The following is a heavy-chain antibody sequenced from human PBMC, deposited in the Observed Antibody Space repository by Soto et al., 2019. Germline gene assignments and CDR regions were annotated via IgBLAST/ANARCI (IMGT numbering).Heavy chain of an antibody. Sequence: GESLKISCKGSGYTLTNYWIGWVRQMPGKGLEWMGIIYPGDSDTKYTPSFQGQVTISADKSITTTYLRWTSLKASDTAIYYCAASIFYYGMDVWGQGTTVTVS. CDR2: IYPGDSDT. V-gene: IGHV5-51*01. J-gene: IGHJ6*02. CDR1: GYTLTNYW. CDR3: AASIFYYGMDV.